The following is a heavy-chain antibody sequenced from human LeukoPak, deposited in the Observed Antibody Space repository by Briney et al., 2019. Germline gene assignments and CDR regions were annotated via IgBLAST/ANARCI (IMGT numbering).Heavy chain of an antibody. Sequence: GGSLRLSCAASGITFSSYAISWVRQAPGKGLEWVSIISASGHISNYAESVKGRFTISRDNSKNTLYLQMNSLRAEDTAVYYCARASGSPSDFWSGYYRGYFDYWGQGTLVTVST. V-gene: IGHV3-23*01. J-gene: IGHJ4*02. CDR2: ISASGHIS. CDR1: GITFSSYA. D-gene: IGHD3-3*01. CDR3: ARASGSPSDFWSGYYRGYFDY.